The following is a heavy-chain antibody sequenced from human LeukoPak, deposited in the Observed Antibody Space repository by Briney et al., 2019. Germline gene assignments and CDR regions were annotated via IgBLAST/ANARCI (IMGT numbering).Heavy chain of an antibody. CDR1: GFTFSSHW. D-gene: IGHD3-3*01. J-gene: IGHJ4*02. CDR2: INSDGSST. V-gene: IGHV3-74*01. Sequence: GGSLRLSCAASGFTFSSHWMHWVRQAPGKGLVWVSRINSDGSSTSYADSVKGRFTISRDNAKNTLYLQMNSLRAEDTAVYYCARARITIFGVVTHFDYWGQGTLVTVSS. CDR3: ARARITIFGVVTHFDY.